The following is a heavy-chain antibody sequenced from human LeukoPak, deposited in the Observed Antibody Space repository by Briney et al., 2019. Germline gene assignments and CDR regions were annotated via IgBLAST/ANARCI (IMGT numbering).Heavy chain of an antibody. V-gene: IGHV3-48*03. CDR1: GFTFSSYE. D-gene: IGHD6-19*01. CDR3: ARDRSVIAVAGTLDY. J-gene: IGHJ4*02. Sequence: GGSLRLSCAASGFTFSSYEMNWVRQAPGKGLEWVSYISSSGSTIYYADSVKGRFTISRDNAKNSLYLQMNSLRAGDTAVYYCARDRSVIAVAGTLDYWSQGTLVTVSS. CDR2: ISSSGSTI.